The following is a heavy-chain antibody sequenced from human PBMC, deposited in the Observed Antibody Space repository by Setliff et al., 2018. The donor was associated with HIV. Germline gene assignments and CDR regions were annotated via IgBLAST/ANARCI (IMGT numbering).Heavy chain of an antibody. CDR1: GYTFTSYG. D-gene: IGHD1-26*01. V-gene: IGHV1-18*01. Sequence: APVKVSCKASGYTFTSYGISWVRQAPGQGLEWVAWISGYNGHTNYAQRFQGRVTVTTDTSTSTAYMELRSLTSDDTAVYYCARARLQGIVTAVGPRDNCLDPWGQGTRVTV. J-gene: IGHJ5*02. CDR3: ARARLQGIVTAVGPRDNCLDP. CDR2: ISGYNGHT.